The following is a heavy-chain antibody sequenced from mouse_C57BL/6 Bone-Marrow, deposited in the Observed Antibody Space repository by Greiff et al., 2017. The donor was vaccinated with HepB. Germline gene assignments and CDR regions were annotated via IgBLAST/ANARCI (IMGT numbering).Heavy chain of an antibody. CDR3: AVWEFGNGSSLWYFDV. CDR2: IYPGSGNT. CDR1: GYTFTDYY. V-gene: IGHV1-84*01. D-gene: IGHD1-1*01. Sequence: QVQLQQSGPELVKPGASVKISCKASGYTFTDYYINWVKQRPGQGLEWIGWIYPGSGNTKYNEKFKGKATLTVDTSSSTAYMQLSSLTSEVSAIYFCAVWEFGNGSSLWYFDVWGTGTTVTVSS. J-gene: IGHJ1*03.